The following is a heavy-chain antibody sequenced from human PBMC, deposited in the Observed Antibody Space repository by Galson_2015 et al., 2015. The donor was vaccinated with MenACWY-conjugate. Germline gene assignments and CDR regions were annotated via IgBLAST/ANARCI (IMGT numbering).Heavy chain of an antibody. CDR3: AQYCSSTSCYAGKGA. CDR1: GFTFSSYW. CDR2: INSDGSST. J-gene: IGHJ5*02. V-gene: IGHV3-74*01. Sequence: LRLSCAASGFTFSSYWMHWVRQAPGKGLVWVSRINSDGSSTSYADSVKGRSTISRDNAKNTLYLQMNSLRAEDTAVYYCAQYCSSTSCYAGKGAWGQGTLVTVSS. D-gene: IGHD2-2*01.